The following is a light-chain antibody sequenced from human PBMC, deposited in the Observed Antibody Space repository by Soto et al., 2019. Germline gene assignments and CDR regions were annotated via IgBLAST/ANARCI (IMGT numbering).Light chain of an antibody. CDR2: DTS. V-gene: IGKV3D-20*02. CDR1: QTVIRNY. CDR3: QQRSNWPPT. Sequence: EIVLTQSPDTLSLSPGERATLCCRTSQTVIRNYLAWYQHKPGQTPRLLIYDTSTRATGVPARFSGSGSGTDFTLTITSLEPEDFAVYYCQQRSNWPPTFGQGTKVDIK. J-gene: IGKJ1*01.